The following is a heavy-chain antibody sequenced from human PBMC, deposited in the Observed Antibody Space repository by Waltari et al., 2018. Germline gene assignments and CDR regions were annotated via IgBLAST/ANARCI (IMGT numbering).Heavy chain of an antibody. CDR2: ISYNGAT. D-gene: IGHD5-12*01. Sequence: QLQLQESGPGLVKPSEKLSLTCSVSGGSITPTRTYWGWIRKPPGQSPEWNYTISYNGATYTSPSLGRRLTMSRDTSKNQLSLTLGSVTAADTSVYFCATYIGASIGTAAFDVWGQGTMVTVSS. J-gene: IGHJ3*01. CDR3: ATYIGASIGTAAFDV. V-gene: IGHV4-39*01. CDR1: GGSITPTRTY.